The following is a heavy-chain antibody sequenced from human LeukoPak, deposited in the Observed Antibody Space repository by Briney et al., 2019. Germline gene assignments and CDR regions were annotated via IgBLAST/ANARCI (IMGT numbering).Heavy chain of an antibody. D-gene: IGHD3-22*01. V-gene: IGHV3-73*01. CDR1: GFIFSGSA. CDR3: IRDSSGYSDLFDY. CDR2: IRNKANSYAT. Sequence: PGGSLKLSCAASGFIFSGSAMHWVRQDSGKGLEWVGRIRNKANSYATAYAASVKGRFTISRDDSKNTAYLQMNSLKIEDTAVYHCIRDSSGYSDLFDYRGQGTLVTVSS. J-gene: IGHJ4*02.